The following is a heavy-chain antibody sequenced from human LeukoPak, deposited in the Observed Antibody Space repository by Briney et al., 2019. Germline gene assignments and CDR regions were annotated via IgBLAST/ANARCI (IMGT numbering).Heavy chain of an antibody. V-gene: IGHV3-30-3*01. D-gene: IGHD2-2*01. Sequence: GRPLRLSCAASGFTFSSYAMHWVRQAPGKGLEWVAVISYDGSNRYYADSVKGRFTISRDNSKNTLYLQMNSLRAEDTAVYYCARDRSVVVPAAMSGFDPWGQGTLVSVSS. CDR3: ARDRSVVVPAAMSGFDP. CDR1: GFTFSSYA. J-gene: IGHJ5*02. CDR2: ISYDGSNR.